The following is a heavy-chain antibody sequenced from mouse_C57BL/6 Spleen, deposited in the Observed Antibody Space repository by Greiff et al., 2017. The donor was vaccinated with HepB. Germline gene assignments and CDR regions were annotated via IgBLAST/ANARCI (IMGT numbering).Heavy chain of an antibody. CDR3: ARAEEGGIAY. CDR2: IDPSDSYT. CDR1: GYTFTSYW. J-gene: IGHJ3*01. V-gene: IGHV1-69*01. Sequence: QVQLQQSGAELVMPGASVKLSCKASGYTFTSYWMHWVKQRPGQGLEWIGEIDPSDSYTNYNQKFKGKSTLTVDKSSSTAYMQLSSLTSEDSAVYYSARAEEGGIAYWGQGTLVTVSA.